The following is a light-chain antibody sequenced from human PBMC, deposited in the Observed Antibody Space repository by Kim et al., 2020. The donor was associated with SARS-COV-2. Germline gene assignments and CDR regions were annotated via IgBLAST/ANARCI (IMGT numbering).Light chain of an antibody. CDR2: GAS. CDR1: QSVDTN. Sequence: SPGERVTHSCRASQSVDTNLTWYQQKPGQAPRLLIYGASTRATGIPDRFSGSGSGTDFTLTISRLENEDFGIYYCHQYGSSPTWTFGQGTKVDIK. V-gene: IGKV3-20*01. J-gene: IGKJ1*01. CDR3: HQYGSSPTWT.